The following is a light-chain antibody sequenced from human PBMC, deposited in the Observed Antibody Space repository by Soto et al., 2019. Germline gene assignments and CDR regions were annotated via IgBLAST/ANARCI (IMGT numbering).Light chain of an antibody. CDR2: AIS. CDR3: SSYATSTAFL. Sequence: QSALTQPASVSGSPGQSLTISCTGTSSDVGLYDYVSWYQQHPGKAPRLIIYAISDRPSGVSDRFSGSKSGNTASLTISGLQAEDDADYYCSSYATSTAFLFGGGIKLTVL. J-gene: IGLJ2*01. CDR1: SSDVGLYDY. V-gene: IGLV2-14*01.